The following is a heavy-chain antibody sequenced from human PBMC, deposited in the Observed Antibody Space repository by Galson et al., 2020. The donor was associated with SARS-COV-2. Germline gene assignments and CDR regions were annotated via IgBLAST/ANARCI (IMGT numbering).Heavy chain of an antibody. V-gene: IGHV4-34*01. CDR3: ASSGVLGYCSSTSCPYYYYYMDV. J-gene: IGHJ6*03. D-gene: IGHD2-2*01. CDR1: GGSFSGYY. Sequence: SETLSLTCAVYGGSFSGYYWSWIRQPPGKGLEWIGEINHSGSTNYNPSLKSRVTISVDTSKNQFSLKLSSVTAADTAVYYCASSGVLGYCSSTSCPYYYYYMDVWGKGTTVTVSS. CDR2: INHSGST.